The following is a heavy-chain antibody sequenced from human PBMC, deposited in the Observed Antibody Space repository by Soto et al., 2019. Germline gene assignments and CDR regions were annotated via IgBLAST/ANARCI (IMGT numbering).Heavy chain of an antibody. CDR2: IDTSGNT. D-gene: IGHD6-13*01. Sequence: SETLSLTCIVSVDSITTYYWSLIRQPAGKGLKRIGRIDTSGNTNYNPSLKIRVTLSVYTSKKQFFLKLTSVTVADTAVYYCARYSNNWFQTEGMDVWGQGTTVT. CDR1: VDSITTYY. J-gene: IGHJ6*02. CDR3: ARYSNNWFQTEGMDV. V-gene: IGHV4-4*07.